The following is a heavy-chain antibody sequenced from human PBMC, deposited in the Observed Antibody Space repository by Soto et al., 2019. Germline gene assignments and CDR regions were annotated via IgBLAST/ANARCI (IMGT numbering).Heavy chain of an antibody. V-gene: IGHV1-69*01. CDR3: ARDVWDGKRDGYYFDY. CDR1: GGTFSSYA. Sequence: QVQLVQSGAEVQKPGSSVKVSCKASGGTFSSYAISWVRQAPGQGLEWMGGIIPIFGTANYAQKFQGRVTITADESTSTAYMELSSLRSEDTAVYYCARDVWDGKRDGYYFDYWGQGTLVTVSS. CDR2: IIPIFGTA. J-gene: IGHJ4*02. D-gene: IGHD1-26*01.